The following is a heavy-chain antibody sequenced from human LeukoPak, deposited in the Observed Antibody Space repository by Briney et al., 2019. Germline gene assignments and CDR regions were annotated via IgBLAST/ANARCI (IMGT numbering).Heavy chain of an antibody. Sequence: GGSLRLSGAASXFTFSSYGMHWVRQAPGKGLEWVAVISYDGSNKYYADSVKGRFTISRDNSKNTLYLQMNSLRAEDTAVYYCARVSTGMDVWGQGTTVTVSS. CDR3: ARVSTGMDV. CDR2: ISYDGSNK. V-gene: IGHV3-30-3*01. D-gene: IGHD5/OR15-5a*01. CDR1: XFTFSSYG. J-gene: IGHJ6*02.